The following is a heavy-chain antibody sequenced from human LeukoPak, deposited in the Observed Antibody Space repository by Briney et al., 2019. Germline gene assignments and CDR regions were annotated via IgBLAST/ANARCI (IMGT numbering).Heavy chain of an antibody. CDR1: GYTFTGYY. CDR3: ARDYEALGLRFRSLADY. Sequence: ASVKVSCKASGYTFTGYYMHWGRQAPGQGLEWMGRINPNSGGTNYAQKFQGRVTMTRDTSISTAYMELSRLRSDDTAVYYCARDYEALGLRFRSLADYWGQGTLVTVSS. D-gene: IGHD1-7*01. CDR2: INPNSGGT. J-gene: IGHJ4*02. V-gene: IGHV1-2*06.